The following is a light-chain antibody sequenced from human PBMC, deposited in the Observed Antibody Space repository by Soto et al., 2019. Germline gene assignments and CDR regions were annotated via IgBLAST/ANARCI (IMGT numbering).Light chain of an antibody. CDR2: EGS. CDR1: SSDVGRYNL. V-gene: IGLV2-23*01. J-gene: IGLJ2*01. CDR3: CAYAGSSTLV. Sequence: QSVLTQPASVSGSPRRSITISCTGTSSDVGRYNLVSWYQQHPGKAPKLMIYEGSKRPSGVSNRFSGSKSGNTASLTISGLQAEDEGDYYCCAYAGSSTLVFGGGTKVTVL.